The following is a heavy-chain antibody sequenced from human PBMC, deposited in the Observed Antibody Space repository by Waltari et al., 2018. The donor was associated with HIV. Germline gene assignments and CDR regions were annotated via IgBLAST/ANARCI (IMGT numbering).Heavy chain of an antibody. Sequence: QVRLVESGGGVVPHGGSLRLSCAASGFTFSGYGINRVRQAPGKGLEWVAFIRHDDSNRYYRDSVKGRFTISRDNSKNTVDLQMNNLKAEDTAVYYCGKDSNYFYDSTGYYCDFWGQGTLVTVSS. CDR3: GKDSNYFYDSTGYYCDF. CDR2: IRHDDSNR. J-gene: IGHJ4*02. V-gene: IGHV3-30*02. CDR1: GFTFSGYG. D-gene: IGHD3-3*01.